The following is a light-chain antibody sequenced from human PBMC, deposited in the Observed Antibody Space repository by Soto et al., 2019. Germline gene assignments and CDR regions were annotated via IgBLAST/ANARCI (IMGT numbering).Light chain of an antibody. V-gene: IGLV2-23*01. CDR3: CSYAGSSTYV. CDR2: EGS. CDR1: SSDVGTYNL. Sequence: QSALTQPASVSGSPGQSITISCTGTSSDVGTYNLVSWYQHHPGKAPKLMIYEGSKRPSGVSNRFSGSKSGNTGSLTISGPQAEDGADYYCCSYAGSSTYVFGTGTKLTVL. J-gene: IGLJ1*01.